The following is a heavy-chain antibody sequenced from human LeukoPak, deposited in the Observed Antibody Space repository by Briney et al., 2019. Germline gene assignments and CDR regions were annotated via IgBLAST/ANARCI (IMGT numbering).Heavy chain of an antibody. D-gene: IGHD2-2*01. CDR2: ISPKSGDT. CDR3: ARGRDKTTSPAIDY. V-gene: IGHV1-2*02. CDR1: GYTLSGYY. J-gene: IGHJ4*02. Sequence: ASVTVSCKASGYTLSGYYMHWVRQAPGQGHEWMGWISPKSGDTNYAQNFQGRVTMTRDTSISTAYMELSRLTSDDTAVYYCARGRDKTTSPAIDYWGQGTLVTVSS.